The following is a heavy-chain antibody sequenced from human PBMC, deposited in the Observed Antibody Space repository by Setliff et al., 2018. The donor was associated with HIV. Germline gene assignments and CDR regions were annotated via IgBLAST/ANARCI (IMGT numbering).Heavy chain of an antibody. CDR3: AVLPEAVWSSGYENPDAFDI. CDR2: IIPILGIA. V-gene: IGHV1-69*10. J-gene: IGHJ3*02. Sequence: GASVKVSCKASGGTFSSYAISWVRQAPGQGLEWMGGIIPILGIANYAQKFQGRVTINADKSTSTAYMELSSLRSEDTAVYYCAVLPEAVWSSGYENPDAFDIWGQGTMVTVSS. CDR1: GGTFSSYA. D-gene: IGHD3-22*01.